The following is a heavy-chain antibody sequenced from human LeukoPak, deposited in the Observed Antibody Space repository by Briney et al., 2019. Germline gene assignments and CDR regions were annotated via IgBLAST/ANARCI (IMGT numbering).Heavy chain of an antibody. Sequence: SETLSLTCTVPVGSITGYYWSWIRQPPGKGLEWIGYIYSTGSTNYNPSFRGRVTISVDTSKNQFSLNLSSVTAADTAVYYCTRRTTVTTLDYWGQGTLVTVSS. D-gene: IGHD4-17*01. CDR3: TRRTTVTTLDY. V-gene: IGHV4-59*01. J-gene: IGHJ4*02. CDR2: IYSTGST. CDR1: VGSITGYY.